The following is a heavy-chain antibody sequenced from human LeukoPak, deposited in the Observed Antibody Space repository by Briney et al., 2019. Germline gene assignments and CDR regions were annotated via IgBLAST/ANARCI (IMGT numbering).Heavy chain of an antibody. D-gene: IGHD3-3*01. CDR3: ARIEYITAGMYYFDY. CDR2: IYPGDSDT. CDR1: GYSFTSYW. Sequence: GESLKISCKGSGYSFTSYWIGWVRQMPGKGLEWMGIIYPGDSDTRYSPSFQGQVTISADKSISTAYLQWSSLKASDTDMYYCARIEYITAGMYYFDYWGQGTLVTVSS. J-gene: IGHJ4*02. V-gene: IGHV5-51*01.